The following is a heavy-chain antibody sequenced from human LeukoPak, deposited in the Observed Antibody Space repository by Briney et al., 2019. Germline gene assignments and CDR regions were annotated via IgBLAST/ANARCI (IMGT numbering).Heavy chain of an antibody. V-gene: IGHV1-2*02. CDR3: ARDRVPYLKYDSSEPYFDY. J-gene: IGHJ4*02. CDR2: INPNSGGT. D-gene: IGHD3-22*01. CDR1: GYTFTGYY. Sequence: ASVKVSCKASGYTFTGYYMHWVRQAPGQGLEWMGWINPNSGGTNYAQKFQGRVTMTRDTSISTAYMELSRLRSDDTAVYYCARDRVPYLKYDSSEPYFDYWGQGTLVTVSS.